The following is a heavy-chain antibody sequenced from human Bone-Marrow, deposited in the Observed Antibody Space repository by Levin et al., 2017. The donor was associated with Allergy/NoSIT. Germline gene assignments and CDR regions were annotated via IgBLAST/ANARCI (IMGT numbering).Heavy chain of an antibody. Sequence: GESLKISCKASGYTFSDYYIHWVRQAPGQGLEWMGWINPNSGGTNYAQKFQGRVTMTRDTSISTAYMELTRLTSDDTAVYYCARVFQGAAARFDPWGQGPLVTVSS. V-gene: IGHV1-2*02. CDR1: GYTFSDYY. J-gene: IGHJ5*02. CDR2: INPNSGGT. CDR3: ARVFQGAAARFDP. D-gene: IGHD2-2*01.